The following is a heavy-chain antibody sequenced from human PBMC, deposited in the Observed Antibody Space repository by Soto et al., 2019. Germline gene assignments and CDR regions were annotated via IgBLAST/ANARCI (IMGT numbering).Heavy chain of an antibody. CDR3: TRFKWFGELPHYYYYGMDV. D-gene: IGHD3-10*01. V-gene: IGHV3-73*01. J-gene: IGHJ6*02. Sequence: GGSLRLSCAASGFTFSGSAMHWVRQASGKGLEWVRRIRSKANSYATAYAASVKGRFTISRDDSKNTAYLQMNSLKTEDTAVYYCTRFKWFGELPHYYYYGMDVWGQGTTVTVSS. CDR1: GFTFSGSA. CDR2: IRSKANSYAT.